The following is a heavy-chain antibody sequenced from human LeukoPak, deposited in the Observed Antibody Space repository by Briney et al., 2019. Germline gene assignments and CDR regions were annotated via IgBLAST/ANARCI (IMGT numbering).Heavy chain of an antibody. V-gene: IGHV4-59*08. CDR3: ASSSWGVPAAPGY. J-gene: IGHJ4*02. CDR1: GASMSSFY. D-gene: IGHD2-2*01. CDR2: IYSSGST. Sequence: SETLSLTCTVSGASMSSFYWSWIRQSPGKGLEWIGYIYSSGSTNYNPSLKSRVTISVDTSKSQFSLKLSSVTAADTAVYYCASSSWGVPAAPGYWGQGTLVTVSS.